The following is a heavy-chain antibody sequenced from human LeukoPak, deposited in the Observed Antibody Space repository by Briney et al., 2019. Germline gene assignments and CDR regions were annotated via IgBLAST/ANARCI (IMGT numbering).Heavy chain of an antibody. J-gene: IGHJ5*02. CDR2: ISSSGSTI. CDR1: GFTFSDYY. D-gene: IGHD2-8*01. Sequence: GGSLRVSCAASGFTFSDYYMSGIRQAPGKGLEWVSYISSSGSTIYYADSVKGRFTISRDNAKNSLYLQMNSLRAEDTAVYYCARDYPNGVSSNWFDPWGQGTLVTVSS. V-gene: IGHV3-11*01. CDR3: ARDYPNGVSSNWFDP.